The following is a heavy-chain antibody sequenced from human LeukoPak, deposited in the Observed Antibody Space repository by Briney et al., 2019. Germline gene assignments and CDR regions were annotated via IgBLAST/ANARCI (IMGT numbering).Heavy chain of an antibody. CDR3: ARRRYYDGSGYLE. CDR2: IYHSGRT. CDR1: GDSVSRSDSY. V-gene: IGHV4-39*01. Sequence: SETLSLTCSVSGDSVSRSDSYWDWLRQPPGKGLEWIGTIYHSGRTYYSPSLKSRVTMSVDPSNYQFSLNLRSVTAADTAVYYCARRRYYDGSGYLEWGQGTLLSVSS. J-gene: IGHJ1*01. D-gene: IGHD3-22*01.